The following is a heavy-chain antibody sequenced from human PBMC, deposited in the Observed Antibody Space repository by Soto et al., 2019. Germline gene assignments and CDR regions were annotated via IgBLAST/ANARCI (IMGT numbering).Heavy chain of an antibody. D-gene: IGHD2-2*01. J-gene: IGHJ6*02. CDR3: ARDLHRYCSSTSCYLYWDGGVYYYYGMDV. V-gene: IGHV1-69*13. Sequence: GASVEVSCKASGGTFSSYAISWVRQAPGQGLEWMGGIIPIFGTANYAQKFQGRVTITADESTSTAYMELSSLRSEDTAVYYCARDLHRYCSSTSCYLYWDGGVYYYYGMDVWGQGTTVTVSS. CDR1: GGTFSSYA. CDR2: IIPIFGTA.